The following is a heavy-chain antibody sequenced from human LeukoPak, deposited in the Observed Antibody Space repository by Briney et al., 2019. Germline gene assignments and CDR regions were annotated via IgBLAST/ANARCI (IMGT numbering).Heavy chain of an antibody. V-gene: IGHV1-24*01. CDR1: GYTLTELS. CDR2: FDPEDGET. Sequence: ASVKVSCKVSGYTLTELSMHWVRQAPGKGLEWMGGFDPEDGETIYAQKFQGRVTMTEDTSTDTAYMELSSLRSEDTAVYYCATVWDDSSGYYLDYWGQGTLVTVSS. J-gene: IGHJ4*02. CDR3: ATVWDDSSGYYLDY. D-gene: IGHD3-22*01.